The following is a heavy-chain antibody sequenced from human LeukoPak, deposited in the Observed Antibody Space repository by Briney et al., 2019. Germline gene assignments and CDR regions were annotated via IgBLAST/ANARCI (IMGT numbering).Heavy chain of an antibody. CDR2: ISSSSSYI. J-gene: IGHJ6*03. D-gene: IGHD2-2*01. CDR1: GFTFSGYS. CDR3: ARVIYCSSTSCRGGYYYYYMDV. Sequence: PGGSLRLSCAASGFTFSGYSMNWVRQAPGKGLEWVSSISSSSSYIYYADSVKGRFTISRDNAKNSLYLQMNSLRAEDTAVYYCARVIYCSSTSCRGGYYYYYMDVWGKGTTVTVSS. V-gene: IGHV3-21*01.